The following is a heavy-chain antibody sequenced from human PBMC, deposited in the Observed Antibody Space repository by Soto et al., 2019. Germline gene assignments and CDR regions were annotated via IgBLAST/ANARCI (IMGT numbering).Heavy chain of an antibody. J-gene: IGHJ4*02. D-gene: IGHD3-3*01. CDR1: GFTFSSYA. CDR2: ISSNGGST. Sequence: GGSLRLSCSASGFTFSSYAMHWVRQAPGKXLEYVSAISSNGGSTYYADSVKGRFTISRDNSKNTLYLQMSSLRAEDTAVYYCVKDRVLRFLEWLTNPDYWGQGTLVTVSS. CDR3: VKDRVLRFLEWLTNPDY. V-gene: IGHV3-64D*06.